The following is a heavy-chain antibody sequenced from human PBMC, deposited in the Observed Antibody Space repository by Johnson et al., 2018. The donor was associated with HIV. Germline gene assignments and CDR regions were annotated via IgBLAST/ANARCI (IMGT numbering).Heavy chain of an antibody. D-gene: IGHD6-6*01. V-gene: IGHV3-9*01. Sequence: VQLVESGGALVQPGGSLRLSCAASGFTFDDYAMHWVRQAPGKGLEWVSGISWNSGSIGYADSVKGRFTVSRDNSKNTLYLQMNSLRPEDTAVYYCAKERQLVRAFDIWGQGTMVTVSS. CDR3: AKERQLVRAFDI. CDR1: GFTFDDYA. CDR2: ISWNSGSI. J-gene: IGHJ3*02.